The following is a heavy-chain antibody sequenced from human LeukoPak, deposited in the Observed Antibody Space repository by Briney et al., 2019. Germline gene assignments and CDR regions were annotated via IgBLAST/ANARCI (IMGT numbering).Heavy chain of an antibody. D-gene: IGHD7-27*01. J-gene: IGHJ4*02. V-gene: IGHV3-53*01. CDR2: IYSGAGT. CDR3: ATNSNWGPGKY. CDR1: GFTVSSNY. Sequence: PGGSLRLSCAASGFTVSSNYMSWVRQAPGKGLEWVSLIYSGAGTYYADSVKGRLTISRDNSKNTLYLQMSSLRAEDTAIYYCATNSNWGPGKYWGQGTLVTVSS.